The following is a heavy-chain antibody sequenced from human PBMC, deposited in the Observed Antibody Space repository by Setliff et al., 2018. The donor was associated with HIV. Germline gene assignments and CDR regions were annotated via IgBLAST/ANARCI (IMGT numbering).Heavy chain of an antibody. J-gene: IGHJ4*02. D-gene: IGHD5-18*01. V-gene: IGHV1-46*01. CDR3: VKVDSYAGKNFDY. CDR2: INPSSGST. Sequence: RASVKVSCKASGYTFTSYYMHWVRQAPGQELEWMGIINPSSGSTTYAQKFQGRVTMTRDTSTSTVYMELSSLSAEDTAVYYCVKVDSYAGKNFDYWGQGTLVTVSS. CDR1: GYTFTSYY.